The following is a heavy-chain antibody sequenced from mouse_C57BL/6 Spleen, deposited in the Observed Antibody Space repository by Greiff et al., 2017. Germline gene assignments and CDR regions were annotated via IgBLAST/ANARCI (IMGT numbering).Heavy chain of an antibody. Sequence: QVQLQQPGAELVKPGASVKLSCKASGYTFTSYWMHWVKQRPGRGLEWIGRIDPNSGGTKYNEKFKSKATMTVDKPSSTAYMQLRILTSEDSAVYYWARGTLDPYYFDYWCQGTTLTVSS. CDR1: GYTFTSYW. V-gene: IGHV1-72*01. CDR2: IDPNSGGT. CDR3: ARGTLDPYYFDY. J-gene: IGHJ2*01.